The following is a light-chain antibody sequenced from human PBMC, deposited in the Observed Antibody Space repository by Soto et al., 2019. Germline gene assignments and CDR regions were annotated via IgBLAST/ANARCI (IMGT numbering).Light chain of an antibody. Sequence: DIQVTQSPSFVSASVGDRITITCRASQGISNWLAWYQQHPGKAPKLLIYGATSLHSGVPSRFSGSGSGTQFTLTISGLQPEDFANYSCQQADSFARFGQGTKIDMK. V-gene: IGKV1-12*01. CDR1: QGISNW. CDR2: GAT. J-gene: IGKJ1*01. CDR3: QQADSFAR.